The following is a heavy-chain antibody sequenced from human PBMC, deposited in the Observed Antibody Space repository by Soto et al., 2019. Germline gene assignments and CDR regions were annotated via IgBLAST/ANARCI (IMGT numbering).Heavy chain of an antibody. D-gene: IGHD6-13*01. V-gene: IGHV4-4*02. CDR2: IYHSGST. J-gene: IGHJ5*02. Sequence: LSLTCAVSSGSISSSNWWSWVRQPPGKGLEWIGEIYHSGSTNYNPSLKSRVTISVDKSKNQFSLKLSSVTAADTAVYYCASAIAAAGTTGVNWFDPWGQGTLVTVSS. CDR1: SGSISSSNW. CDR3: ASAIAAAGTTGVNWFDP.